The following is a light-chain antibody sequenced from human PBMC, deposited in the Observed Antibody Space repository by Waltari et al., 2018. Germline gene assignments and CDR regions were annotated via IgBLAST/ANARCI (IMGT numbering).Light chain of an antibody. Sequence: IMLTQSPATLSLSPGERATLSCRTSQSVSSYLAWFQQKPGQAPRLLIYDTSNRATGIPARFSGSGSGTDFTLTISSLEPEASAVYYCQQRSHWRTFGQGTKVEIK. CDR3: QQRSHWRT. V-gene: IGKV3-11*01. CDR2: DTS. CDR1: QSVSSY. J-gene: IGKJ1*01.